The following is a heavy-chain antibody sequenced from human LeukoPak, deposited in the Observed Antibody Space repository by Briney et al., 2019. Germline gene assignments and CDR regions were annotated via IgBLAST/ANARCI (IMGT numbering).Heavy chain of an antibody. CDR3: AKDKGLGATFYFGYMDV. V-gene: IGHV3-23*01. CDR1: GFTFSSYA. J-gene: IGHJ6*03. CDR2: ISGSGGST. D-gene: IGHD1-26*01. Sequence: GGSLRLSCAASGFTFSSYAMSWVRQAPGKGLEWVSAISGSGGSTYYADSVKGRFTISRDNSKNTLYLQMNSLRAEDTAVYYCAKDKGLGATFYFGYMDVWGKGTTVTVSS.